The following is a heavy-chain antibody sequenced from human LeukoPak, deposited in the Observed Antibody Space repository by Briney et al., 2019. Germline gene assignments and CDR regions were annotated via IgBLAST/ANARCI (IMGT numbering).Heavy chain of an antibody. CDR1: GFTFRNHA. CDR3: AKDRGMVGASVRAFDY. D-gene: IGHD1-26*01. Sequence: GGSLRLSCAASGFTFRNHAMNWVRLAPGKGLEWVSVISGSGETTYYADSVKGRFTISRDNSQNTLYLQVSSLRGEDTALYYCAKDRGMVGASVRAFDYWGQGTLVTVSS. J-gene: IGHJ4*02. CDR2: ISGSGETT. V-gene: IGHV3-23*01.